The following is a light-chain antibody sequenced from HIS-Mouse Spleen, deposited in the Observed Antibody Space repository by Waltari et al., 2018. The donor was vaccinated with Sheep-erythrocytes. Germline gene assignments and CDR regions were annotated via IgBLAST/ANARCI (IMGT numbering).Light chain of an antibody. CDR2: LGS. J-gene: IGKJ1*01. CDR1: QSLLHSNGYNY. Sequence: DIVMTQSPLSLPVTPGEPASISCRSSQSLLHSNGYNYLDWYLQKPGQSPQLLIYLGSNRASGVPSRFSGSGSGTDFTLTISSLQPEDFATYYCQQANSFPQTFGQGTKVEIK. CDR3: QQANSFPQT. V-gene: IGKV2-28*01.